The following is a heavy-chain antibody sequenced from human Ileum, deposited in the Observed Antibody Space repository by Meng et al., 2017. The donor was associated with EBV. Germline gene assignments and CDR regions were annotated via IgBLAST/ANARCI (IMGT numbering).Heavy chain of an antibody. CDR1: GYSKSSTIW. J-gene: IGHJ4*02. V-gene: IGHV4-28*01. Sequence: QASDHRALYPPSTLSLSRALTGYSKSSTIWWGRLRQPPGKGREWIGYIYCSRTTSYNPSLKSRVTMSVDTSKNQFSLNLNSVTAVDTAVYYCARNVPGTSAYYDWGQGTLVTVSS. D-gene: IGHD3-22*01. CDR3: ARNVPGTSAYYD. CDR2: IYCSRTT.